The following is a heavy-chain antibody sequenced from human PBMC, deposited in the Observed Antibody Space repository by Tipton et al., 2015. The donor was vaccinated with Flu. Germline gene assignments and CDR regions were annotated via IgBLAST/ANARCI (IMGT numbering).Heavy chain of an antibody. CDR2: MYNSGST. CDR3: ATLAITALYDFDY. J-gene: IGHJ4*02. CDR1: DGSFSGYY. V-gene: IGHV4-34*09. Sequence: TLSLTCAIYDGSFSGYYWSWIRQPPGKGLEWIGYMYNSGSTYYNPSLKSRLTISGDTSKNQFSLNVTSVTAADTAVYYCATLAITALYDFDYWGQGTLVTVSS. D-gene: IGHD1-20*01.